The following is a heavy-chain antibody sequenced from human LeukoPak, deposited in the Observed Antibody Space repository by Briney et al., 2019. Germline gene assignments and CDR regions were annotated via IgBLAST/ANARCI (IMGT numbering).Heavy chain of an antibody. Sequence: PGGSLRLSCAASGFTFSSYAMSWVRQAPGKGLEWVSAISGSGGSTYYADSVKGRFTISRDNSKNTLYLQMNSLRAEDTAVYYCAKDLGATDRARLLGNWFDPWGQGTLVTVSS. J-gene: IGHJ5*02. CDR3: AKDLGATDRARLLGNWFDP. V-gene: IGHV3-23*01. CDR2: ISGSGGST. CDR1: GFTFSSYA. D-gene: IGHD1-26*01.